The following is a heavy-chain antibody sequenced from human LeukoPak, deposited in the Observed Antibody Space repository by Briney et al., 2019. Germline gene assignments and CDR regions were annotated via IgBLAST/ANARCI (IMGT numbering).Heavy chain of an antibody. V-gene: IGHV1-2*02. CDR1: GYTFTGYY. CDR2: INPNSGGT. D-gene: IGHD6-19*01. Sequence: ASVKVSCKASGYTFTGYYMHWVRQAPGQGLEWMGWINPNSGGTNYAQKFQGRVTMTRDTSISTAYMELSRLRSDDTAVYYCARQLSSSGWFTIDGYWGQGTLVTVSS. J-gene: IGHJ4*02. CDR3: ARQLSSSGWFTIDGY.